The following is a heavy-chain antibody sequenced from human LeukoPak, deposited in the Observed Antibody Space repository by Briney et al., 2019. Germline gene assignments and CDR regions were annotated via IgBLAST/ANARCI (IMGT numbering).Heavy chain of an antibody. J-gene: IGHJ4*02. D-gene: IGHD6-13*01. V-gene: IGHV4-59*12. CDR2: IYYSGST. Sequence: PSETLSLTCTVSGGSISSYYWSWIRQPPGKGLEWIGYIYYSGSTYYNPSLKSRVTISVDTSKNQFSLKLSSVTAADTAVYYCARESIAAAGTWVLDYWGQGTLVTVSS. CDR3: ARESIAAAGTWVLDY. CDR1: GGSISSYY.